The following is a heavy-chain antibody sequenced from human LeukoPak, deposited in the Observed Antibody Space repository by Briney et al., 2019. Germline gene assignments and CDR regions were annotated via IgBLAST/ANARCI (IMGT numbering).Heavy chain of an antibody. Sequence: ASVKVSCKASGYTFTGYYMHWVRQAPGQGLEWMGWINPNSGGTNYAQKFQGRVTMTRDTSISTAYMELSRLRSDDTAVYYCARDPRYYDSSGYYPASLDYWGQGTLVTVSS. D-gene: IGHD3-22*01. CDR1: GYTFTGYY. CDR3: ARDPRYYDSSGYYPASLDY. CDR2: INPNSGGT. J-gene: IGHJ4*02. V-gene: IGHV1-2*02.